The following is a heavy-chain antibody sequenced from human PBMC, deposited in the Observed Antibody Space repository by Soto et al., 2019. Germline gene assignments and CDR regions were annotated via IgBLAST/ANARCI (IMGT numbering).Heavy chain of an antibody. CDR1: GDSINSDKYY. Sequence: TLSLTCSVSGDSINSDKYYWGWIRQPPGKGLEWIGSIYFRGNTYYNPSLQTRVTISLDTSKNQFSLKLSSVTAADSAVYYCARRELIVGATTSEYFQHWGQGTLVTVSS. D-gene: IGHD1-26*01. CDR3: ARRELIVGATTSEYFQH. CDR2: IYFRGNT. J-gene: IGHJ1*01. V-gene: IGHV4-39*01.